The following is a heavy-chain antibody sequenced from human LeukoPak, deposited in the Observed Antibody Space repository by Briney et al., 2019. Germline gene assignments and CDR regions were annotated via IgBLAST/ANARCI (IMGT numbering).Heavy chain of an antibody. CDR1: GYTFTGYY. V-gene: IGHV1-2*02. CDR2: INPNSGGT. Sequence: WASVKVSCKASGYTFTGYYMHWVRQAPGQGLEWMGWINPNSGGTSSAQKFQGRVTMTRDTSISTAYMELSRLRSDDTAVYYCARDGWRSSGWYAGPYYFDYWGQGTLVTVSS. CDR3: ARDGWRSSGWYAGPYYFDY. J-gene: IGHJ4*02. D-gene: IGHD6-19*01.